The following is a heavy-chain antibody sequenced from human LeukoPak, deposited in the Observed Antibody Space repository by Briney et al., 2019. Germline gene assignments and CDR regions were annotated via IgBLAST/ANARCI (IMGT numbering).Heavy chain of an antibody. CDR1: GGTFSSYA. Sequence: SVKVSCKASGGTFSSYAISWVRQAPGQGLEWMGRIIPIFGTANYAQKFQGRVTITADKPTSTAYMELSSLRSEDTAVYYCAAGLPIYYYYYMDVWGKGTTVTVSS. CDR3: AAGLPIYYYYYMDV. V-gene: IGHV1-69*06. J-gene: IGHJ6*03. D-gene: IGHD3-9*01. CDR2: IIPIFGTA.